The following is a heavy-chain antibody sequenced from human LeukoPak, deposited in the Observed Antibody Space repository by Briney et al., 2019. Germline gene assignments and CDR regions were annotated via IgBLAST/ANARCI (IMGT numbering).Heavy chain of an antibody. J-gene: IGHJ5*02. CDR1: GYTFSDCY. D-gene: IGHD1-7*01. V-gene: IGHV3-11*01. CDR2: ISNSGSTI. CDR3: ERAEGELLNCFDP. Sequence: PGGSLTLSCTASGYTFSDCYKRGCRRPPGEALQGFSYISNSGSTIYYTHSVKRRFTISRDNAKNSLYLQLNTLRAADTAVYYWERAEGELLNCFDPWGKGNLVTVSS.